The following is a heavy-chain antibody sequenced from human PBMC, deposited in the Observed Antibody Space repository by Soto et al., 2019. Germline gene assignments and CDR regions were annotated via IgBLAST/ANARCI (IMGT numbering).Heavy chain of an antibody. CDR2: ISSSSSYI. CDR3: ARDPPPPGIVATDALDI. J-gene: IGHJ3*02. D-gene: IGHD5-12*01. V-gene: IGHV3-21*01. CDR1: GFTFSSYS. Sequence: GGCLRLSCAASGFTFSSYSMNWVRQAPGKGLEWVSSISSSSSYIYYADSVKGRFTISRDNAKNSLYLQMNSLRAEDTAVYYCARDPPPPGIVATDALDIWGQGTMVTVSS.